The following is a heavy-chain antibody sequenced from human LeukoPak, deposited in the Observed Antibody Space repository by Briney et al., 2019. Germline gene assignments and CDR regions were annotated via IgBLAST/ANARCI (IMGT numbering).Heavy chain of an antibody. Sequence: SVKVSCKASGYTFTSYYMHWVRQAPGQGLEWMGIINPSGGSTSYAQKFQGRVTMTRDTSTSTVYMELSSLRSEDTAVYYCARRCTAMGHYYYYYYMDVWGKGTTVTVSS. CDR1: GYTFTSYY. V-gene: IGHV1-46*01. CDR3: ARRCTAMGHYYYYYYMDV. CDR2: INPSGGST. J-gene: IGHJ6*03. D-gene: IGHD5-18*01.